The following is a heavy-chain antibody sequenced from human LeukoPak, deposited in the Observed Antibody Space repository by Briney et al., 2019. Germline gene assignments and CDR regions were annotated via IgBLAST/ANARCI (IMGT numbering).Heavy chain of an antibody. D-gene: IGHD3-10*01. V-gene: IGHV3-23*01. CDR2: ISGNGAIT. Sequence: GGSLRLSCAASGATFSSYAMNWVRHAPGKGLELLSVISGNGAITNYADSVQGRFTISRDNSKNTLNLQMSSLRDDDTAVYYCAKVMSGGTKAFDMWGQGTMVTVSS. CDR3: AKVMSGGTKAFDM. CDR1: GATFSSYA. J-gene: IGHJ3*02.